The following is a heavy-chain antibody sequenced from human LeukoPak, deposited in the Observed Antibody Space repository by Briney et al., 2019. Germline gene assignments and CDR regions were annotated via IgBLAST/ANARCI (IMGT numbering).Heavy chain of an antibody. Sequence: ASVKVSCKASGYTFTSYDINWVRQATGQGLEWMGWMNPNSGNTGYAQKFQGRVTMTRNTSISTAYMELSSLRSEDTAVYYCARGLRGILTGYQSGPPDYWGQGTLVTVSS. J-gene: IGHJ4*02. CDR3: ARGLRGILTGYQSGPPDY. CDR1: GYTFTSYD. D-gene: IGHD3-9*01. V-gene: IGHV1-8*01. CDR2: MNPNSGNT.